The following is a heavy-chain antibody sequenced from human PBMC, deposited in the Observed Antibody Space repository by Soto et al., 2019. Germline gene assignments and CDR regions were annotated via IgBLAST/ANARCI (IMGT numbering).Heavy chain of an antibody. CDR3: ARHGGYYFDY. CDR1: GGSFSGCY. J-gene: IGHJ4*02. V-gene: IGHV4-34*01. D-gene: IGHD3-16*01. CDR2: INHSGST. Sequence: PSETLSLTCAVCGGSFSGCYWSWIRQPPGKGLEWIGEINHSGSTNYNPSLKSRVTISGDSSKNQFSLKLSSVTAADTAVYYCARHGGYYFDYWGQGTLVTVSS.